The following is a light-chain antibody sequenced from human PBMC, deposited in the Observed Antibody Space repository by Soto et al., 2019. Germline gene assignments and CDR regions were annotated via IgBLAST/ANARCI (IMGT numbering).Light chain of an antibody. V-gene: IGKV3-20*01. CDR3: QQYRTLWT. J-gene: IGKJ1*01. Sequence: EIVLTQSPGTLSLSPGERATLSCMASQIFNSKYLAWYQQKPGQAPRLLIYGASTRASGIPDRFSGSASGTDFTLTINRLEPDDSAVYYCQQYRTLWTFGQGTRVEIK. CDR1: QIFNSKY. CDR2: GAS.